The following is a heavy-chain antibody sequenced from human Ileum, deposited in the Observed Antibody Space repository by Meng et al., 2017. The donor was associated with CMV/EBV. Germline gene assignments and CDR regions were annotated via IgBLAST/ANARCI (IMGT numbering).Heavy chain of an antibody. CDR1: GLTFSDYY. J-gene: IGHJ4*02. CDR3: ASWGDGYNFDY. D-gene: IGHD5-24*01. V-gene: IGHV3-11*04. Sequence: GESLKISCAASGLTFSDYYMSWIRQAPGKGLEWVLSISNSGYTTYYADSVKGRFTISRDNAKKFLYLQMNSLRVDDTAVYYCASWGDGYNFDYWGQGSLVTVSS. CDR2: ISNSGYTT.